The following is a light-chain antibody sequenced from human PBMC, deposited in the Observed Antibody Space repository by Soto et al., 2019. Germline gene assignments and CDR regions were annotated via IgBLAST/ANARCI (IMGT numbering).Light chain of an antibody. CDR1: QSINSNY. V-gene: IGKV3-20*01. CDR2: GAF. Sequence: EIVLTQSPGTLSLFPGERATLSCRASQSINSNYFAWYQQKTGQAPRLLIYGAFSRATGIPDRFSGSGSGTDFTLTISSLESEDFAVYFCQQYGSSPPWTFGQGTKVEIK. CDR3: QQYGSSPPWT. J-gene: IGKJ1*01.